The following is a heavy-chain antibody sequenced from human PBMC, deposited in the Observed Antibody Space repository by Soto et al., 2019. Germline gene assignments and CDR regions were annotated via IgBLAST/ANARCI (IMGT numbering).Heavy chain of an antibody. CDR3: ARPDLQTTVTTRYYYGMDV. V-gene: IGHV1-69*12. D-gene: IGHD4-4*01. Sequence: QVQLVQSGAEVKKPGSSVKVSCKASGGTFSSYAISWVRQAPGQGLEWMGGIIPIFGTANYAQKFQGRVTITADESTSTAYMELSSLRSEDTAVYYCARPDLQTTVTTRYYYGMDVWGQGTTVTVSS. CDR2: IIPIFGTA. CDR1: GGTFSSYA. J-gene: IGHJ6*02.